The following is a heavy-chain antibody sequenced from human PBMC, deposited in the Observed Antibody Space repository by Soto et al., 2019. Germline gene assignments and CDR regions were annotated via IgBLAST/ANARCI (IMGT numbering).Heavy chain of an antibody. D-gene: IGHD6-13*01. Sequence: QVQLVQSGAEVKKPGASVKVSCKASGFTFSAYYIYWVRQAPGQGREWIGWINPNSGGTNNAQKVQGRVTMTRDTSTSTVYMELSALIPDDTAVYYCARSLLDEYSSSWRSAYYGMDVWGQGTTVTVSS. J-gene: IGHJ6*02. CDR1: GFTFSAYY. CDR3: ARSLLDEYSSSWRSAYYGMDV. CDR2: INPNSGGT. V-gene: IGHV1-2*02.